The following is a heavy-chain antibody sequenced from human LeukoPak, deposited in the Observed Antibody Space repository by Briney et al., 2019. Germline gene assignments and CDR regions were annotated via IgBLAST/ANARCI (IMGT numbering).Heavy chain of an antibody. V-gene: IGHV3-21*01. CDR3: ARNREASTSRNWFDP. D-gene: IGHD2-2*01. Sequence: GGSLRLSCAASGFTFSSYAMSWVRQAPGKGLEWVSSISSSSSYIYYADSVKGRFTISRDNAKNSLYLQMNSLRAEDTAVYYCARNREASTSRNWFDPWGQGTLVTVSS. CDR1: GFTFSSYA. CDR2: ISSSSSYI. J-gene: IGHJ5*02.